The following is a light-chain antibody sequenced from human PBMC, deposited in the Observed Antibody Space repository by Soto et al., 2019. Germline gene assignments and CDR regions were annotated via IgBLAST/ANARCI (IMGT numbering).Light chain of an antibody. CDR2: DVS. Sequence: EIVLTQSPATLSLSPGERATLSCRASQSVSSYLAWYQQKPGQAPRLLIYDVSNRATGTPARFSGSGSGTDFTLTISSLEPEDFAVYYCQQRSNWPPMYTFGQGTKLEIK. J-gene: IGKJ2*01. CDR3: QQRSNWPPMYT. CDR1: QSVSSY. V-gene: IGKV3-11*01.